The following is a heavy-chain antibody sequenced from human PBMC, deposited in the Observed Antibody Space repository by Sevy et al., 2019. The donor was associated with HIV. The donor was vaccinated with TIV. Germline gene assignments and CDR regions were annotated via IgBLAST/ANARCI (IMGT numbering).Heavy chain of an antibody. CDR1: GFTFSSYN. CDR3: AREKTIVEGRYGMDV. Sequence: GGSLRLSCATSGFTFSSYNMNWVRQAPGKGLEWVSSISSGSGFIFYADSVKGRFTISRDKAKNSLDLQMNSLRAEDAAVYYCAREKTIVEGRYGMDVWSQGTTVTVSS. D-gene: IGHD2-15*01. J-gene: IGHJ6*02. CDR2: ISSGSGFI. V-gene: IGHV3-21*01.